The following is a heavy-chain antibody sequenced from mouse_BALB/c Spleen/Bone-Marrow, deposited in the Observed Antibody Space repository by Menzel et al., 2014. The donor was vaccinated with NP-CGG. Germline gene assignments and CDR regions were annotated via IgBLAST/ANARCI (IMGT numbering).Heavy chain of an antibody. CDR1: GFDFRRYW. CDR2: INPDSSTI. J-gene: IGHJ2*01. D-gene: IGHD2-3*01. Sequence: EVQLVESGGGLVQPGGSLKLSCAASGFDFRRYWMSWVRQAPGKGLEWIGEINPDSSTINYAPPLKDKFIISRDNAKNTLYLQMSKVRSEDTALYYCARLGYYGYFDYWGQGTTLTVSS. V-gene: IGHV4-1*02. CDR3: ARLGYYGYFDY.